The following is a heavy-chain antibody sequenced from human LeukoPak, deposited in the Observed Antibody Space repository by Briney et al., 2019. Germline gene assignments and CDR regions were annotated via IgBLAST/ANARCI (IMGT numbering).Heavy chain of an antibody. V-gene: IGHV4-59*08. D-gene: IGHD3-22*01. J-gene: IGHJ4*02. CDR3: ARQIVGARALDY. CDR1: GGSISGYY. Sequence: PSETLSLTCTVSGGSISGYYWSWIRQPPGKGLEGIAYIYSSGSTNYNPSLKGRVTVSVDTSKNQFSLKLSSVTAADTAVYFCARQIVGARALDYWGQGTLINVSS. CDR2: IYSSGST.